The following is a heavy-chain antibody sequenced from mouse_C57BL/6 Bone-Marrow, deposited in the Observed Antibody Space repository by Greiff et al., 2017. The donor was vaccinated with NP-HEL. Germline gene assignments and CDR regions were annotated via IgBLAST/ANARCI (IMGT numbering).Heavy chain of an antibody. CDR3: ARIGSSFYAMDY. V-gene: IGHV5-6*01. D-gene: IGHD1-1*01. CDR1: GFTFSSYG. Sequence: EVQVVESGGDLVKPGGSLTLSCAASGFTFSSYGMSWVRQTPDKRLEWVATISSGGSYTYYPDSVKGRFTISRDNAKNTLYLQMSSLKSEDTAMYYCARIGSSFYAMDYWGQGTSVTVSS. J-gene: IGHJ4*01. CDR2: ISSGGSYT.